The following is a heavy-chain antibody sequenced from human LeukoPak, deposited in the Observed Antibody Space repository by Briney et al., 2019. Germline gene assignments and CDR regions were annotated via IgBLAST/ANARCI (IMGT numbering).Heavy chain of an antibody. V-gene: IGHV3-7*01. CDR1: GFTFSSYW. CDR3: ARGEAYHRSPTSPGGALEI. Sequence: GGSLRLSCSASGFTFSSYWMSWVRQAPGKGLEWVANIKQDGSEKYYVDSVKGRFTISRDNAKNSLYLQMNSLLIEDTAVYSCARGEAYHRSPTSPGGALEIWGQGTKVTVPS. D-gene: IGHD2/OR15-2a*01. J-gene: IGHJ3*02. CDR2: IKQDGSEK.